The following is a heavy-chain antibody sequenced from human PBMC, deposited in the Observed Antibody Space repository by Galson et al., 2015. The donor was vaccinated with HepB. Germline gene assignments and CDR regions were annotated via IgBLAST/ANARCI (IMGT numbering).Heavy chain of an antibody. D-gene: IGHD6-13*01. V-gene: IGHV3-73*01. CDR2: IRSKASNYAT. J-gene: IGHJ4*02. CDR3: IRLADLSGYSSS. CDR1: GFTFSGSA. Sequence: SLRLSCAASGFTFSGSAIHWVRQASGKGPEWVGRIRSKASNYATSYVPSLKGRFTISRDDSKNMAYLHMKSLKTAATAVYYCIRLADLSGYSSSWGQGTLVTVSS.